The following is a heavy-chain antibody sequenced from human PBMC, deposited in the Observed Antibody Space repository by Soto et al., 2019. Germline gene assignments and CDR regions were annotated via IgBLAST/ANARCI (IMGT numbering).Heavy chain of an antibody. CDR2: INPGNGDT. V-gene: IGHV1-3*01. CDR3: ARTDCSSTSCYNYYYYGMDV. D-gene: IGHD2-2*01. J-gene: IGHJ6*02. Sequence: ASVKVSCKTSGYSFTKYGLHWVRQAPGQRLEWMGWINPGNGDTIYSQKFQGRVTITRDTSATTAYMELSSLRSEDSAVFYCARTDCSSTSCYNYYYYGMDVWGQGTTVTVSS. CDR1: GYSFTKYG.